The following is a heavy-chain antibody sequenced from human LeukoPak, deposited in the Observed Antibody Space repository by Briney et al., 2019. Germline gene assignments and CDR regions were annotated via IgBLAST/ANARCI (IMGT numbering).Heavy chain of an antibody. CDR3: ARTGIQWLVENWFDP. D-gene: IGHD6-19*01. CDR2: INPNSGGT. J-gene: IGHJ5*02. Sequence: ASVKVSRKASGYTFTGYYMHWVPQAPGQGLEWMGWINPNSGGTNYAQKFQGRVTMTRDTSISTAYMELGRLRSDDTAVYYCARTGIQWLVENWFDPWGQGTLVTVSS. V-gene: IGHV1-2*02. CDR1: GYTFTGYY.